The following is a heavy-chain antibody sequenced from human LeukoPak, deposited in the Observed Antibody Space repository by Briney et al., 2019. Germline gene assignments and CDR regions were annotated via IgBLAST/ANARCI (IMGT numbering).Heavy chain of an antibody. CDR1: GGSISSYY. J-gene: IGHJ5*02. Sequence: SVTLSLTCTVSGGSISSYYWSWIRQPPGKGLEWIGYIYYNGNTNYNPSLKSRITISIDTSNNQFSLKLSSVTAADTAVYYCARGTDYGDYLWGQGTLVTVSS. CDR3: ARGTDYGDYL. V-gene: IGHV4-59*01. CDR2: IYYNGNT. D-gene: IGHD4-17*01.